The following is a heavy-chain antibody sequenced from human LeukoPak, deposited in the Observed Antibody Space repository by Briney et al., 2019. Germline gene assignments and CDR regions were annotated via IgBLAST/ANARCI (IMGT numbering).Heavy chain of an antibody. CDR2: IYHSGST. CDR1: GGSISSGGYY. CDR3: ARATITGALPYWYFDL. Sequence: PSETLSLTCTVSGGSISSGGYYWSWIRQPPGKGLEWIGYIYHSGSTYYNPSLKSRVTISVDTSKNQFSLKLSSVTAADTAVYYCARATITGALPYWYFDLWGRGTLVTVSS. D-gene: IGHD7-27*01. V-gene: IGHV4-61*08. J-gene: IGHJ2*01.